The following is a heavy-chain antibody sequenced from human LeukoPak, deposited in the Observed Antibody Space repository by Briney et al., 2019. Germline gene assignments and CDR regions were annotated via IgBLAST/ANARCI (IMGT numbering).Heavy chain of an antibody. J-gene: IGHJ4*02. CDR2: ISTNKGNT. Sequence: ASVKVSCKASGYTFTNYGITWVRQAPGQGLEWMGWISTNKGNTNYAQNFQGRLTLTTDTSTNTAYMELRSLRSDDTAMYYCARDGYSSGYSSYWGQGTLVTVSS. CDR1: GYTFTNYG. V-gene: IGHV1-18*01. D-gene: IGHD3-22*01. CDR3: ARDGYSSGYSSY.